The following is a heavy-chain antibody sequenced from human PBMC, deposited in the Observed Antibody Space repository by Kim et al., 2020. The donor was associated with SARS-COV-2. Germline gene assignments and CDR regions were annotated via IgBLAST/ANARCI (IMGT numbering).Heavy chain of an antibody. D-gene: IGHD6-19*01. CDR1: GFTFDDYA. CDR3: AKDPYSSGGH. J-gene: IGHJ4*02. CDR2: ISWNSGSI. V-gene: IGHV3-9*01. Sequence: GGSLRLSCAASGFTFDDYAMHWVRQAPGKGLEWVSGISWNSGSIGYADSVKGRFTISRDNAKNSLYLQMNSLRAEDTALYYCAKDPYSSGGHWGQGTLVT.